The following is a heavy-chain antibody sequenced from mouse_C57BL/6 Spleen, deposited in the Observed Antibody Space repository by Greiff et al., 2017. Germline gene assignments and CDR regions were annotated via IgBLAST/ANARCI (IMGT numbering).Heavy chain of an antibody. CDR1: GFTFSSYA. CDR2: ISSGGDYI. V-gene: IGHV5-9-1*02. Sequence: EVQVVESGAGLVKPGGSLKLSCAASGFTFSSYAMSWVRQTPEKRLEWVAYISSGGDYIYYADTVKGRFTISRDNARNTLYLQMSSLKSEDTAMYYCTRDQGDDYAMDYWGQGTSVTVSS. J-gene: IGHJ4*01. CDR3: TRDQGDDYAMDY. D-gene: IGHD2-13*01.